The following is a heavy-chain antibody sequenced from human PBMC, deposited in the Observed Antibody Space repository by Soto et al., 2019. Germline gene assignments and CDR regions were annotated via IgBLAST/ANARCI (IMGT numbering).Heavy chain of an antibody. CDR2: IDGSSFTM. D-gene: IGHD4-17*01. Sequence: GGSLRLSCAAAGFSFSTYGMNWVRQTPGKGLEWISYIDGSSFTMYYTDSVKGRFTISRDNDKNSLYLQMNSLKTEDTAVYYCTTGNDYGDHVQDYWGQGTLVTVSS. V-gene: IGHV3-48*01. CDR3: TTGNDYGDHVQDY. CDR1: GFSFSTYG. J-gene: IGHJ4*02.